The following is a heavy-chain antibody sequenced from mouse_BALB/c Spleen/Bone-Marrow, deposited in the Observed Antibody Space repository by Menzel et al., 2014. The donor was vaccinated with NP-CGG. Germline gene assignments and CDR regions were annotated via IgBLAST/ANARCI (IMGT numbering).Heavy chain of an antibody. D-gene: IGHD2-4*01. CDR3: ARGGGYDYGSWFAY. J-gene: IGHJ3*01. CDR2: ISCGGST. CDR1: GFTFSSYA. V-gene: IGHV5-6-5*01. Sequence: EVKLMESGGGLVKPGGSLKLSCAASGFTFSSYAMSWVRQTPEKRLEWVASISCGGSTYYPDSVKGRFTISRDNARNILYLQMSSLRSEDTAMYYCARGGGYDYGSWFAYWGQGTLVTVSA.